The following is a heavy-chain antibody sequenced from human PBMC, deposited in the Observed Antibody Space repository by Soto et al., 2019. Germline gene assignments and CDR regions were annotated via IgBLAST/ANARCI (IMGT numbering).Heavy chain of an antibody. V-gene: IGHV3-33*01. D-gene: IGHD1-1*01. CDR3: ARDGILRCLDY. J-gene: IGHJ4*02. CDR2: IWYDGSNK. Sequence: PGGSLRLSCAASGFTFSSYGMHWVRQAPGKGLEWVAVIWYDGSNKYYADSVKGRFTISRDNSKNTLYLQMNSLRAEDTAVYYCARDGILRCLDYWGQGTLVTVSS. CDR1: GFTFSSYG.